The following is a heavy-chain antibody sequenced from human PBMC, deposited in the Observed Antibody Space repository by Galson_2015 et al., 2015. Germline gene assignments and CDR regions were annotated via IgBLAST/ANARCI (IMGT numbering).Heavy chain of an antibody. CDR3: AASPVVVAATEGNWFDP. V-gene: IGHV1-8*01. D-gene: IGHD2-15*01. J-gene: IGHJ5*02. Sequence: SVKVSCKASGYTFTSYDINWVRQATGQGLEWMGWMNPDSGNTGYAQKFQGRVTMTRNTSISTAYMELSSLRSEDTAVYYCAASPVVVAATEGNWFDPWGQGTLVTVSS. CDR1: GYTFTSYD. CDR2: MNPDSGNT.